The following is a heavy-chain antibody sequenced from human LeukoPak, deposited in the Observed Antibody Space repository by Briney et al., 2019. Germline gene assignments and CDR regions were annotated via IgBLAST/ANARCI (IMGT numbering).Heavy chain of an antibody. CDR2: ISWDGGST. CDR1: GFTFDDYA. Sequence: PGGSLRLSCAASGFTFDDYAMHWVRQAPGKGLEWVSLISWDGGSTYYADSVKGRFTISRDNSKNSLYLQMNSLRAEDTALYYCAKDIGGSGENYYGMDVWGQGTTVTVSS. V-gene: IGHV3-43D*03. D-gene: IGHD3-10*01. J-gene: IGHJ6*02. CDR3: AKDIGGSGENYYGMDV.